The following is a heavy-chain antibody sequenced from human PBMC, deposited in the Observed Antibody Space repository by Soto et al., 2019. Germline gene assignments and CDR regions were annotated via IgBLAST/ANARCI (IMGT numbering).Heavy chain of an antibody. V-gene: IGHV5-51*01. CDR3: ATPIRDSVKYWDYHYRMSV. J-gene: IGHJ6*01. CDR2: IYPGDSDT. CDR1: GYSFTSYW. D-gene: IGHD2-8*02. Sequence: GESLKISCKGSGYSFTSYWIGWVRQMPGKGMEWMGIIYPGDSDTRYSPSFQGQVTISADKSISTAYLQWSSLKASDTAMYYCATPIRDSVKYWDYHYRMSVWGQGTTDIVSS.